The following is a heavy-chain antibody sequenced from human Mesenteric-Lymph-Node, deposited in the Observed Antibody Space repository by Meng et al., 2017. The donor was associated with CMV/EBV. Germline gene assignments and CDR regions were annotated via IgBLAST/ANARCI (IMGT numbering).Heavy chain of an antibody. CDR1: GFTFRNHY. CDR2: INPSTGSI. V-gene: IGHV1-46*01. Sequence: CKTCGFTFRNHYMHWVRQATGQGLEWMGIINPSTGSIQYAQEFQGRITVTRDTSTSTVYMDLSSLGSEDAAVYYCAREIAAGGKTFDYWGQGTLVT. D-gene: IGHD6-13*01. CDR3: AREIAAGGKTFDY. J-gene: IGHJ4*02.